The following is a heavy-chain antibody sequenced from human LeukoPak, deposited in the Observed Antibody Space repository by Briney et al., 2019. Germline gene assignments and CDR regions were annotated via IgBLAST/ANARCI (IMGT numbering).Heavy chain of an antibody. D-gene: IGHD2-21*02. Sequence: GGSLRLSCVASGFTLRSYVMNWVRQTPGKVLEWVSSISGSGDSTFYADSVKGRFSISRDNSKNTLYLQVNGLRTVDTAVYYCAKDRLLNCRGDCYIFDYWGQGTVVTVSS. CDR1: GFTLRSYV. CDR2: ISGSGDST. V-gene: IGHV3-23*01. CDR3: AKDRLLNCRGDCYIFDY. J-gene: IGHJ4*02.